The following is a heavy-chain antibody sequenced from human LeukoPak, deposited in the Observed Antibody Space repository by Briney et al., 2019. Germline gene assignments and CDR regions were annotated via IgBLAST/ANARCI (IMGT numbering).Heavy chain of an antibody. V-gene: IGHV4-4*07. CDR2: IYTTGST. CDR1: GGSISSYY. D-gene: IGHD1-26*01. J-gene: IGHJ4*02. Sequence: SETLSLTCTVSGGSISSYYWSWIRQPAGKGLEWIGRIYTTGSTNYNPSLKSRVTISLDTSKNQFSLKLSSVSAEDTALYYCARERLGGSYYRPVEYWGQGTLVTVSS. CDR3: ARERLGGSYYRPVEY.